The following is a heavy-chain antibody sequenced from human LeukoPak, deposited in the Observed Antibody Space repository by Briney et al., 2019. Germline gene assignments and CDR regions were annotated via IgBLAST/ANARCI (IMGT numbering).Heavy chain of an antibody. Sequence: ASVKVSCKASGYTFTGYYMHWVRQAPGQGLEWMGWINPNSGGTNYAQKFQGRVTMTRDTSISTAYMELSRLRSDDTAVYYCARVIAATAAFDIWGQGTMVTVSS. D-gene: IGHD6-13*01. CDR1: GYTFTGYY. J-gene: IGHJ3*02. CDR2: INPNSGGT. CDR3: ARVIAATAAFDI. V-gene: IGHV1-2*02.